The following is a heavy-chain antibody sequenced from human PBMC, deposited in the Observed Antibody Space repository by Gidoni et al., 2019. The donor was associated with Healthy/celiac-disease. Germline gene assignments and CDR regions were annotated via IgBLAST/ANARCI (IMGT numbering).Heavy chain of an antibody. CDR1: GFTFSSYG. CDR3: ARGKGGIAAAGSSDY. J-gene: IGHJ4*02. CDR2: IWYDGSNK. Sequence: QVQLVESGGGVVQPGRSLRLSWAASGFTFSSYGMHWVRQAPGKGLEWVAVIWYDGSNKYYADSVKGRFTISRDNSKNTLYLQMNSLRAEDTAVYYCARGKGGIAAAGSSDYWGQGTLVTVSS. V-gene: IGHV3-33*01. D-gene: IGHD6-13*01.